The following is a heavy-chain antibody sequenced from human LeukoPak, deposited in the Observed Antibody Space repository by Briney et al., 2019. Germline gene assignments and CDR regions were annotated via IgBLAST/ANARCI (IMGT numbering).Heavy chain of an antibody. V-gene: IGHV4-4*07. Sequence: SETLSLTCTVSGVSISSYYWSWIRQAAGKGLEWIWRIYTSGSINYNPSLKNRVTITVSTSNNHFSLLHSSMPAADAALYYCARMKDCAGDCYSVDYWGQGGLVTVSS. J-gene: IGHJ4*02. CDR3: ARMKDCAGDCYSVDY. D-gene: IGHD2-21*02. CDR1: GVSISSYY. CDR2: IYTSGSI.